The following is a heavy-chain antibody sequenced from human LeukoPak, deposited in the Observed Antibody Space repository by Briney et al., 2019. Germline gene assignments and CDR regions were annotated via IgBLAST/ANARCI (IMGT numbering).Heavy chain of an antibody. D-gene: IGHD3-22*01. CDR3: ARGPPDSSGYFRAFGI. CDR2: IYYSGST. J-gene: IGHJ3*02. V-gene: IGHV4-59*01. CDR1: GGSFSSYY. Sequence: SETLSLTCTVSGGSFSSYYWSWIRQPPGKGLEYIGHIYYSGSTNYNPSLKSRVTISVDTSKNQFSLKLSSVTAADTAVYYCARGPPDSSGYFRAFGIWGQGTMVTVSS.